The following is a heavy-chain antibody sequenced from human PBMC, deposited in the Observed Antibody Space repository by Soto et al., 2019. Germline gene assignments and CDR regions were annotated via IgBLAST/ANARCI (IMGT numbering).Heavy chain of an antibody. CDR2: INAYNGNT. Sequence: QVQLVQSGAEVKKPGASVKVSCKASGYTFTSYGINWVRQALGQGLERMGWINAYNGNTNYAQKLQVRVTMTTDTATTTAYMELRSVRSEDTAVYYCGRDPVAGSYCDYWGQGTLVTVSS. V-gene: IGHV1-18*01. CDR1: GYTFTSYG. D-gene: IGHD6-19*01. J-gene: IGHJ4*02. CDR3: GRDPVAGSYCDY.